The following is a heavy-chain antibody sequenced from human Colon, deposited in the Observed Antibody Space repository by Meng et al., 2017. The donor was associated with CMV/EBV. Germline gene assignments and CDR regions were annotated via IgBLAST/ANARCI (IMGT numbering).Heavy chain of an antibody. Sequence: SETLSLTCSVSGGAISSYYYSWIRQSPGKGLEWIGYIYYNGSSNYNSSLKGRVTISLDTSTNQFSLRLSSVTAADTAVDYCVRDWVSTYYGMDVWGQGTTVTVSS. D-gene: IGHD2-2*01. CDR2: IYYNGSS. CDR1: GGAISSYY. V-gene: IGHV4-59*01. CDR3: VRDWVSTYYGMDV. J-gene: IGHJ6*02.